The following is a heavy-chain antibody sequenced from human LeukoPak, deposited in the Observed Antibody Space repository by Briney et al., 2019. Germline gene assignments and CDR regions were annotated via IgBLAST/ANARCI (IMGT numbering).Heavy chain of an antibody. CDR2: IYYSGST. V-gene: IGHV4-39*07. CDR1: GGSISSSSYY. D-gene: IGHD6-19*01. CDR3: ARDWNSSGWYGAFDI. J-gene: IGHJ3*02. Sequence: SETLSLTCTVSGGSISSSSYYWGWIRQPPGKGLEWIGSIYYSGSTYYNPSLKSRVTISVDTSKNQFSLKLSSVTAADTAVYYCARDWNSSGWYGAFDIWGQGTMVTVSS.